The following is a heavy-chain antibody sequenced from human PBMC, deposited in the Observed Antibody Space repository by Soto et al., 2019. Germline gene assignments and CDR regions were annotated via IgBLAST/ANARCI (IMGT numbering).Heavy chain of an antibody. CDR3: ARDLMDVVPPADDFFDP. Sequence: PGGSLRLSCAASGFTVSSNYMSWVRQAPGKGLEWVSVIYSGGSTYYADSVKGRFTISRDNSKNTLYLQMNSLRAEDTAVYYCARDLMDVVPPADDFFDPWGQGIQVTVSS. J-gene: IGHJ5*02. CDR2: IYSGGST. V-gene: IGHV3-53*01. D-gene: IGHD2-2*01. CDR1: GFTVSSNY.